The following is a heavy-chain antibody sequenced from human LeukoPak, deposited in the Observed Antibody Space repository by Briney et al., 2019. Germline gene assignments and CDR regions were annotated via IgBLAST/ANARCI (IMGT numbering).Heavy chain of an antibody. D-gene: IGHD5-18*01. J-gene: IGHJ3*02. Sequence: PSETLSLTCTVSGGSISSYYWSWIRQPPGKGLEWIGYIFYSGSTNYNPSLESRVTMSVDTSKNQFSLKLRSVTAADTAVYYCARPGVGSGRYGAFGIWGQGTLVIVSS. CDR1: GGSISSYY. V-gene: IGHV4-59*08. CDR2: IFYSGST. CDR3: ARPGVGSGRYGAFGI.